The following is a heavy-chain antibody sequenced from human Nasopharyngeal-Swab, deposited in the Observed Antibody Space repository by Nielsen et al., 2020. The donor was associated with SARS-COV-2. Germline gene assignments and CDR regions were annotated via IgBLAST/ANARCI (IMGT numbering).Heavy chain of an antibody. V-gene: IGHV3-11*01. D-gene: IGHD2-15*01. CDR3: AKVSRYCSGGSCVMGAFDI. CDR2: ITSGNSV. Sequence: WIRQPPGKGLQWISYITSGNSVQYADSVRGRFTISRDNAKNSLYLQMNSLRAEDTALYYCAKVSRYCSGGSCVMGAFDIWGQGTMVTVSS. J-gene: IGHJ3*02.